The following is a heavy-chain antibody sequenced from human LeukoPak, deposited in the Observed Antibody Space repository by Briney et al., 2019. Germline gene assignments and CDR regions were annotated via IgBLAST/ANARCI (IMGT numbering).Heavy chain of an antibody. CDR2: INHSGST. V-gene: IGHV4-34*01. Sequence: SETLSLTCAVYGGSFSGYYWSWIRQPPGKGLEWIGEINHSGSTNYNPSLKSRVTISVDTSKNQFSLKLSSVTAADTAVYYCARVFTPYNTGAFEIWGQGTVVTVSS. CDR3: ARVFTPYNTGAFEI. D-gene: IGHD5-24*01. CDR1: GGSFSGYY. J-gene: IGHJ3*02.